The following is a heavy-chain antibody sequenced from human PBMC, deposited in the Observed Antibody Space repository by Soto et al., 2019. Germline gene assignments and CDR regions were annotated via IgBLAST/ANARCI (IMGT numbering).Heavy chain of an antibody. CDR1: GRSISSVNYY. Sequence: QVQLQESGPGLVKPSQTLSLTCTVSGRSISSVNYYWSWIRQPPGKGLDGIGYIYDSGSTYYNPSLRSRVTISVDTSKNQFYLKLSSVTAADTAVYYCARYGSGECNRGSCYSPFDYWGQGTLGTVSS. J-gene: IGHJ4*02. CDR2: IYDSGST. V-gene: IGHV4-30-4*01. CDR3: ARYGSGECNRGSCYSPFDY. D-gene: IGHD2-15*01.